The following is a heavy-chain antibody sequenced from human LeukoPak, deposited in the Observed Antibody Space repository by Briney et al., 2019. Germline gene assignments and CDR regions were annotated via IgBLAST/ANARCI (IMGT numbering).Heavy chain of an antibody. D-gene: IGHD3-22*01. CDR3: ARRYYYDSSGYYYVY. V-gene: IGHV1-69*13. J-gene: IGHJ4*02. CDR1: GGTFSSYA. CDR2: IIPIFGTA. Sequence: SVKVSCKASGGTFSSYAISWVRQAPGQGLEWMGGIIPIFGTANYAQEFQGRVTITADESTSTAYMELSSLRSEDSAVYYCARRYYYDSSGYYYVYWGQGTLVTVSS.